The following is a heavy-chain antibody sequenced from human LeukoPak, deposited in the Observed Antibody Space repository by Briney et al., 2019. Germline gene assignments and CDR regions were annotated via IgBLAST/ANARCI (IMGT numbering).Heavy chain of an antibody. J-gene: IGHJ4*02. CDR2: IYYSGST. CDR1: GGSIRSSSYY. CDR3: ASGHYDSSGYYYPFDY. V-gene: IGHV4-39*01. D-gene: IGHD3-22*01. Sequence: SETLSLTCTVSGGSIRSSSYYWGGIRQPPGKGLEWIGSIYYSGSTYYNPSLKSRVTISVDTSKNQVSLRLSSVTAADTAVYYCASGHYDSSGYYYPFDYWGQGTLVTVSS.